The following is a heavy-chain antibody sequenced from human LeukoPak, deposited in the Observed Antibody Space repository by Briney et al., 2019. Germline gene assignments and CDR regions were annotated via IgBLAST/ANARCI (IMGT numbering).Heavy chain of an antibody. CDR1: GFTFSSYE. Sequence: QPGGSLRLSCAASGFTFSSYEMNWVRQAPGKGLEWVSYISSSGSTIYYADSVKGRFTISRDNAKNSLYLQMNSLRAEDTAVYYCARDYERRGSSSVDHWGQGTLVTVSS. J-gene: IGHJ4*02. CDR3: ARDYERRGSSSVDH. D-gene: IGHD6-13*01. CDR2: ISSSGSTI. V-gene: IGHV3-48*03.